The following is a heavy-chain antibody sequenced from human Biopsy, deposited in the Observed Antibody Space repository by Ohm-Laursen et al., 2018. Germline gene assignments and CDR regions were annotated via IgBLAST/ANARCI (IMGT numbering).Heavy chain of an antibody. V-gene: IGHV1-18*01. CDR3: ARDWGYYYYYGMDV. CDR2: ITTYNGNT. J-gene: IGHJ6*02. Sequence: ASVKVSCKASGYTFTDYGVSWVRQAPGQGLEWMGRITTYNGNTNYAQKVQGRVTMTTDTSTSTAYMELRSLRSDDTAVYYCARDWGYYYYYGMDVWGQGTTVTVSS. CDR1: GYTFTDYG. D-gene: IGHD3-16*01.